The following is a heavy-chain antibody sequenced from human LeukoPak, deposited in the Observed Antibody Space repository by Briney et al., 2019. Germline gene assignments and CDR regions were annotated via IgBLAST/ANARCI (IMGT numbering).Heavy chain of an antibody. CDR3: VSYNWNHPDY. CDR1: GLTFSTHW. V-gene: IGHV3-74*01. J-gene: IGHJ4*02. CDR2: INDDGSLT. Sequence: QSGGSLRLSCAASGLTFSTHWMYWVRQTPGKGLVWVSGINDDGSLTNYADSVKGRFTMSRDNAKNTLFLQMNSLRAEDTALYYCVSYNWNHPDYWGQGALVTVSS. D-gene: IGHD1-14*01.